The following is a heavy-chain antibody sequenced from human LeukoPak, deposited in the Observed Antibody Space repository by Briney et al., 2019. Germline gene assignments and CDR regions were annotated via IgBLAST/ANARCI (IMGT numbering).Heavy chain of an antibody. CDR1: GFTFSSYW. V-gene: IGHV3-7*01. CDR2: INQDGSDK. D-gene: IGHD4-23*01. Sequence: GGSLRLSCAVSGFTFSSYWMNWVRQAPGKGLEWVANINQDGSDKYYVDSVKGRFSISRDNAKNSLYLQMNSVRAEDTAVYFCARDSPGYGGDDFDYWGQGTLVTVSS. CDR3: ARDSPGYGGDDFDY. J-gene: IGHJ4*02.